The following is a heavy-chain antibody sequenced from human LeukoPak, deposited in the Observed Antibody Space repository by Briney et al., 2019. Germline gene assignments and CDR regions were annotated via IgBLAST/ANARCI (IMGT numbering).Heavy chain of an antibody. J-gene: IGHJ4*02. CDR1: RGSISSISYY. CDR3: AREGSDNFDY. CDR2: IFFSVST. D-gene: IGHD2-21*02. V-gene: IGHV4-39*07. Sequence: PPETLSLTCTVSRGSISSISYYWGWIRQPPGKGLEWIGSIFFSVSTYSSPSLTSRVTMSVDTSKNQFSLKLRSLTAADTALYYGAREGSDNFDYCGQGALVTVSS.